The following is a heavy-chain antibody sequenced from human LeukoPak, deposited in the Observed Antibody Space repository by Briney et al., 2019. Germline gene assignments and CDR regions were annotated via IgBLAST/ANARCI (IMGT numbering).Heavy chain of an antibody. D-gene: IGHD2-21*01. CDR3: ETYSAFDI. V-gene: IGHV3-7*02. CDR1: GFTFSISW. CDR2: IKEDGGEI. Sequence: GVSLRLSCAAPGFTFSISWMSWVRQAPGKGLEWVASIKEDGGEIHYVDSVKGRFTISRDNAKNSLYLQMNSLRAEDTAVYYCETYSAFDIWGLGTMVTVSS. J-gene: IGHJ3*02.